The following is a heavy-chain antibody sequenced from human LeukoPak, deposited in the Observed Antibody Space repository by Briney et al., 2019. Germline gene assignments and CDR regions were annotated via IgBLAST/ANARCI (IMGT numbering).Heavy chain of an antibody. CDR2: ISSSSSYI. V-gene: IGHV3-21*01. CDR1: GFTFSSYS. D-gene: IGHD5-24*01. CDR3: ARGRDGYNWIDY. J-gene: IGHJ4*02. Sequence: GGSLRLSCAASGFTFSSYSMNWVRQAPGKGLEWVSSISSSSSYIYYADSVKGRFTISRDNAKNSLYLQMNSLRAEDTAVYYCARGRDGYNWIDYWGQGTLVTVSS.